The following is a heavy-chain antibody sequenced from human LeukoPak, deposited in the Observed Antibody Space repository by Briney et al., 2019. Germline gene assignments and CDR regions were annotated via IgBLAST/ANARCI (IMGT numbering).Heavy chain of an antibody. CDR3: AKNLATRHYYHMDV. J-gene: IGHJ6*03. CDR1: GFTFDDYG. CDR2: INWNGGST. D-gene: IGHD2-15*01. Sequence: GGSLRLSCAASGFTFDDYGMSWVRQAPGKGLEWVSGINWNGGSTGYADSVKGRFTISRDNAKNSLYLQMNSLRAEDTALYYCAKNLATRHYYHMDVWGRGTTVTVSS. V-gene: IGHV3-20*04.